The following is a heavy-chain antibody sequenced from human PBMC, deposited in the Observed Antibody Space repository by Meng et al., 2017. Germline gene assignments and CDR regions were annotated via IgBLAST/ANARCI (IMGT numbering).Heavy chain of an antibody. CDR3: ARTFLYDYGDYGAVY. CDR1: GFTFSSYS. V-gene: IGHV3-21*01. D-gene: IGHD4-17*01. CDR2: ISSSSSYI. J-gene: IGHJ4*02. Sequence: GESLKISCAASGFTFSSYSMNWVRQAPGKGLEWVSSISSSSSYIYYADSVKGRFTISRDNAKNSLYLQMNSLRAEDTAVYYCARTFLYDYGDYGAVYWGQGTLVT.